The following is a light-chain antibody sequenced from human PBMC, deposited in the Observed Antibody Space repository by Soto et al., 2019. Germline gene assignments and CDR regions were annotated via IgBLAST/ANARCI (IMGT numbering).Light chain of an antibody. V-gene: IGLV1-51*01. J-gene: IGLJ2*01. CDR2: DNN. Sequence: QFVLTQPPSVCAAPGQKVTISCSRSSSNIGNNYVSWYQQLPGTAPKLLIYDNNKRPSGIPDRFSGSKSGTSATLGITGLQTGDEADYYCGTWDSSLSAVVFGGGTKLTV. CDR3: GTWDSSLSAVV. CDR1: SSNIGNNY.